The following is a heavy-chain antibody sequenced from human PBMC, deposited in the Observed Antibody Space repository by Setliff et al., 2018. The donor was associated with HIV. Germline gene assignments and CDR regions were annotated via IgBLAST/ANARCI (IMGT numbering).Heavy chain of an antibody. D-gene: IGHD2-21*02. CDR1: GGSITSTTYY. CDR3: AREGDGIDF. Sequence: KPSETLSLTCTVSGGSITSTTYYWGWIRQPPGKGLEWIGTIHYTGNTYHNPSLKSRVTISVEASKNQISLKLTAVTAADSAVYYCAREGDGIDFWGQGTLVTVS. CDR2: IHYTGNT. J-gene: IGHJ4*02. V-gene: IGHV4-39*02.